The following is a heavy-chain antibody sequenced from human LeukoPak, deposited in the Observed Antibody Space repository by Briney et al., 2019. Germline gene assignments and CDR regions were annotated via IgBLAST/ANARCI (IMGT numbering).Heavy chain of an antibody. CDR3: ARACPGFWSGYCNVDY. V-gene: IGHV1-8*03. J-gene: IGHJ4*02. CDR1: GYTFTSYD. D-gene: IGHD3-3*01. Sequence: ASVKVSCKASGYTFTSYDINWVRQATGQGPEWMGWMNPNSGNTGYAQKFQGRVTITRNTSISTAYMELSSLRSEDTAVYYCARACPGFWSGYCNVDYWGQGTLVTVSS. CDR2: MNPNSGNT.